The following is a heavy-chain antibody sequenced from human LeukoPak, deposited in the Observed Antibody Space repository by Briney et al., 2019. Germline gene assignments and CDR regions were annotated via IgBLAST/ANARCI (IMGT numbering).Heavy chain of an antibody. CDR2: TYYRSKWYN. D-gene: IGHD6-25*01. CDR3: ARAMRKAAAVTFYFDY. CDR1: GDSVSSNRTT. V-gene: IGHV6-1*01. Sequence: QTLTLTCAISGDSVSSNRTTWNWIRQSPSRGLEWLGRTYYRSKWYNDYGVSVKSRITINPDTSKNQFSLQLKSVTPEDTAVYYCARAMRKAAAVTFYFDYWEERWLVTVSS. J-gene: IGHJ4*02.